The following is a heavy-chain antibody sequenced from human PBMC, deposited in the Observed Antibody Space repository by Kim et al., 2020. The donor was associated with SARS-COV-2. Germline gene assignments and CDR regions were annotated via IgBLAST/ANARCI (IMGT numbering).Heavy chain of an antibody. V-gene: IGHV1-69*01. D-gene: IGHD2-15*01. Sequence: QGRVTITADESTSTAYMELSSLRSEDTAVYYCARDGGQGEMATNPLQFDYWGQGTLVTVSS. CDR3: ARDGGQGEMATNPLQFDY. J-gene: IGHJ4*02.